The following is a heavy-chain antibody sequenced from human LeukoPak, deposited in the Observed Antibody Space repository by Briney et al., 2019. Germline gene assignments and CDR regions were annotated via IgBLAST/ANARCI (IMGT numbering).Heavy chain of an antibody. CDR1: GGSISSYY. CDR3: ARLWGGDTYYYDRSGYYVDY. D-gene: IGHD3-22*01. Sequence: PSETLSLTCTVSGGSISSYYWSWIRQPPGKGLEWIGYIYYSGSTNYNPSLKSRVTISVDTSKNQFSLKLSSVTAADTAVYYCARLWGGDTYYYDRSGYYVDYWGQGTLVTVSS. J-gene: IGHJ4*02. V-gene: IGHV4-59*08. CDR2: IYYSGST.